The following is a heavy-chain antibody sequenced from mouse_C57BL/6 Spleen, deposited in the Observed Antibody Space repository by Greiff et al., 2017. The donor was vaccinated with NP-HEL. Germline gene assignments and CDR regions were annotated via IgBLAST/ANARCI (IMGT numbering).Heavy chain of an antibody. CDR2: INPNNGGT. CDR3: ARGYYGSPYYFDY. D-gene: IGHD1-1*01. V-gene: IGHV1-26*01. Sequence: EVQLQQSGPELVKPGASVKISCKASGYTFTDYYMNWVKQSHGKSLAWIGDINPNNGGTSYNQKFKGKATLTVDKSSSTAYMELRSLTSEDSAVYYCARGYYGSPYYFDYWGQGTTLTVAS. CDR1: GYTFTDYY. J-gene: IGHJ2*01.